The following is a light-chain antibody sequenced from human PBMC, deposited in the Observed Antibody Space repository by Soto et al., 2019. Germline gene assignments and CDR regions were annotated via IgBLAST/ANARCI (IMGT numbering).Light chain of an antibody. CDR1: QSVSSSY. J-gene: IGKJ1*01. V-gene: IGKV3-20*01. CDR3: HHYGSSPET. CDR2: GAS. Sequence: EIGLTQSPGTLSLSPGERATLSCRASQSVSSSYLAWYQQKPGQAPRLLIYGASSRATGIPDRFSGSGSGTAFTLTISRLEPEDFAVYYCHHYGSSPETFGQGPKVEIK.